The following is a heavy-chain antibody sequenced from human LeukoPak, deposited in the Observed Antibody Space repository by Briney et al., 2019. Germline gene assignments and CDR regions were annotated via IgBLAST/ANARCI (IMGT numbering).Heavy chain of an antibody. V-gene: IGHV4-39*01. D-gene: IGHD3-3*01. J-gene: IGHJ4*02. Sequence: SETLSLTCSVSGGSLSSDNYYWGWIRQPPGKGLEWIGSIYYNGSTYYNPSLKSRVTISVDTSKNQFSLKLSSVTAADTAVFYCARRRYYDFWSGYYEYYFDYWGQGTLVTVSS. CDR1: GGSLSSDNYY. CDR3: ARRRYYDFWSGYYEYYFDY. CDR2: IYYNGST.